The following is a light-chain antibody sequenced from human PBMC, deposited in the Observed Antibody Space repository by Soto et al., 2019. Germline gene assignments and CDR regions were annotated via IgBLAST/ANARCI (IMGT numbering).Light chain of an antibody. V-gene: IGLV1-40*01. CDR1: SSNIGAGYD. J-gene: IGLJ1*01. CDR3: QSYDSSLSGYV. Sequence: QSVLTQLPSVSGAPGQRVTISCTGSSSNIGAGYDVHWYQQLPGTAPKLLICGNSNRPSGVPDRFSGSKSGTSASLAITGLQAEDEADYYCQSYDSSLSGYVFGTGTKVTVL. CDR2: GNS.